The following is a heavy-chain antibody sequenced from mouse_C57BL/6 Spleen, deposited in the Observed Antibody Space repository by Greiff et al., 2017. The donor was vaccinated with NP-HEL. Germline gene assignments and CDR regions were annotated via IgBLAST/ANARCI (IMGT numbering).Heavy chain of an antibody. V-gene: IGHV1-85*01. J-gene: IGHJ1*03. D-gene: IGHD1-1*02. Sequence: VQLQQSGPELVKPGASVKLSCKASGYTFTSYDINWVKQRPGQGLEWIGWIYPSDGSTKYNEKFKGKATLTVDTSSSTAYMELHSLTSKDAAVYFCARGGGGYYWYFDVWGTGTTVTVSS. CDR3: ARGGGGYYWYFDV. CDR1: GYTFTSYD. CDR2: IYPSDGST.